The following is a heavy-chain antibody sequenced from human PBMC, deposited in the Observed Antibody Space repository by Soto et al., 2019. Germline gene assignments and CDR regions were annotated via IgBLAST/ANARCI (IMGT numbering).Heavy chain of an antibody. Sequence: PSETLSLTCAVSGDSVTSNVWWGWVRQPPGKGLEWIGEAYHNGLTDYNPSLKSRVTMSVDTSKNEFSLKLTSLTAADTAIYYCARAAAVPGESGRFDYWGQGPLVTVS. J-gene: IGHJ4*02. CDR1: GDSVTSNVW. CDR3: ARAAAVPGESGRFDY. CDR2: AYHNGLT. V-gene: IGHV4-4*02. D-gene: IGHD6-19*01.